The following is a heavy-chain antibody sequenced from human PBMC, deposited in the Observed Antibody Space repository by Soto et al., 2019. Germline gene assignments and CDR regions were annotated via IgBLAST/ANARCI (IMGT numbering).Heavy chain of an antibody. D-gene: IGHD3-22*01. V-gene: IGHV1-69*13. Sequence: SVKVSCKASGGTFSSSTISWLRQAPGQGLEWVGGITPIFGKANYAQKFQGRVTITADESTSTAYMELSSLRSEDTALYFCARGWGSDSTTYYYAYWGQGTSVTVSS. CDR3: ARGWGSDSTTYYYAY. J-gene: IGHJ1*01. CDR1: GGTFSSST. CDR2: ITPIFGKA.